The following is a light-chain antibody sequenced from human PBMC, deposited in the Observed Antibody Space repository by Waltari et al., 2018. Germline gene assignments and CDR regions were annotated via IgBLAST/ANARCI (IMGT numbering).Light chain of an antibody. CDR3: CSYARSGTVL. J-gene: IGLJ2*01. CDR2: EVV. CDR1: RSAVGRYNL. V-gene: IGLV2-23*02. Sequence: QSALTQPASVSGSPGQSLTISCTGTRSAVGRYNLISWYQQHPGKAPKLMIYEVVKRPSGVSNRFSGSTSANAASLTISGLQAEDEGDYYCCSYARSGTVLFGGGTKLTVL.